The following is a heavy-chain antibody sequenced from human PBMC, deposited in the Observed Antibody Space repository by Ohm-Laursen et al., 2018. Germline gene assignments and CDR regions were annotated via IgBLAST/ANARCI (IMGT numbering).Heavy chain of an antibody. CDR2: MNPNSGNT. CDR1: GYTFTGYD. CDR3: ARRSGRARPVVDFDY. Sequence: SSVKVSCKASGYTFTGYDINWVRQATGQGLEWMGWMNPNSGNTGYAQKFQGRVTMTRNTSISTAYMELSSLRSEDTAVYYCARRSGRARPVVDFDYWGQGTLVTVSS. D-gene: IGHD2-15*01. J-gene: IGHJ4*02. V-gene: IGHV1-8*01.